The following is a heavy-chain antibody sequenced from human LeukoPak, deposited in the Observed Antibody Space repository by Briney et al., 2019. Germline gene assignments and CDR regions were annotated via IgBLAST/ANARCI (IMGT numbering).Heavy chain of an antibody. V-gene: IGHV4-59*01. Sequence: SETLSLTCTVSGGSISSYYWSWIRQPPGKGLEWIGYIYYSGSTNYNPSLRSRVTISVDTSKNQFSLNLTYVTAADTAVYYCARGYCSSSTCQYGDYWGQGTLVTVSS. J-gene: IGHJ4*02. CDR1: GGSISSYY. CDR3: ARGYCSSSTCQYGDY. D-gene: IGHD2-2*01. CDR2: IYYSGST.